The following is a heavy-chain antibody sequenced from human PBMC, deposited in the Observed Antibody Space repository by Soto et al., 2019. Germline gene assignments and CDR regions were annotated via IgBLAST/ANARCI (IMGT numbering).Heavy chain of an antibody. Sequence: QVQLQESGPGLVKPSQTLSLTCTVSGGSISSGDYYWSWIRQHPGKGLEWIGYIHHRGITYNNLSLKSRVTISVDTSKNQFSLKLTSVAAADTAVYFCARGGYNYALWDSWGQGTLVTVSS. V-gene: IGHV4-31*03. J-gene: IGHJ4*02. CDR2: IHHRGIT. D-gene: IGHD5-18*01. CDR1: GGSISSGDYY. CDR3: ARGGYNYALWDS.